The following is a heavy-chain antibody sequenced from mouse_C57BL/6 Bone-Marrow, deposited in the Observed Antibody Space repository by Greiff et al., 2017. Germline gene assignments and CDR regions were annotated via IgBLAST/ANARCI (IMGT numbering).Heavy chain of an antibody. D-gene: IGHD2-4*01. CDR1: GFSLTSYG. V-gene: IGHV2-2*01. Sequence: VQLQQSGPGLVQPSQSLSITCTVSGFSLTSYGVHWVRQSPGKGLEWLGVIWIGGSTDYNAAFISRLSISKDNSKSQVFFKMNSLQADDTAIYYCARRGSDYLCYFDVWGTGTTVTVSS. J-gene: IGHJ1*03. CDR3: ARRGSDYLCYFDV. CDR2: IWIGGST.